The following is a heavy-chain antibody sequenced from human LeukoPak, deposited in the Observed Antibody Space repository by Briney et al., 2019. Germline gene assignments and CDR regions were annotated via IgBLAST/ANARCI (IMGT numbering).Heavy chain of an antibody. V-gene: IGHV4-59*01. D-gene: IGHD2-21*02. CDR3: ARGRRTAVVTDFDY. CDR1: GGSISSYY. CDR2: IHYSGSS. J-gene: IGHJ4*02. Sequence: YPSETLSLTCTVSGGSISSYYWTWLRQPPGKGLEWIGYIHYSGSSRSHPSLNSRVTMSVDTSKSQFSLKLTSVTAADTAVYYCARGRRTAVVTDFDYWGQGILVTVSS.